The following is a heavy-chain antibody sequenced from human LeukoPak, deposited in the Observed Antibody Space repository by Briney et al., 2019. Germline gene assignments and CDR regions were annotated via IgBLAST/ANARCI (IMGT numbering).Heavy chain of an antibody. D-gene: IGHD6-13*01. CDR1: GLTFSTYS. Sequence: PGGSLRLSCAASGLTFSTYSIHWVRQAPGKGLEYISAITSDGDGTFYANSVKGRFTISRDNSKNTLYLQMGSLTNEDMAVYYCARETATGVSSSWYYDYWGQGTLVTVSS. J-gene: IGHJ4*02. CDR3: ARETATGVSSSWYYDY. CDR2: ITSDGDGT. V-gene: IGHV3-64*01.